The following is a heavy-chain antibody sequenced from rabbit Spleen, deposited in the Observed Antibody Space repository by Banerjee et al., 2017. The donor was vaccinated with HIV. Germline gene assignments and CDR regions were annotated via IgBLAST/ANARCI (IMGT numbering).Heavy chain of an antibody. J-gene: IGHJ3*01. V-gene: IGHV1S40*01. D-gene: IGHD2-1*01. Sequence: QSLEESGGDLVKPGASLTLTCTASGFSFGSSYWISWVRQAPGKGLEWIGTIYAGGNGNTYYASWAKGRFTISKTSSTTVTLQMTSLTGADMATYFCARDRDGGGAGDGWDLWGQGTLVTVS. CDR1: GFSFGSSYW. CDR2: IYAGGNGNT. CDR3: ARDRDGGGAGDGWDL.